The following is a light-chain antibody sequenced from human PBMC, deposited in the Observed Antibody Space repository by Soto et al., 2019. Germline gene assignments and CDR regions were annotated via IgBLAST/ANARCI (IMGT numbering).Light chain of an antibody. CDR1: SSDVGGGNL. Sequence: QSALTQPASVSGSPGQSITISCTGTSSDVGGGNLVSWYQQHPGKAPKLIIYEVTKWPSGVFNRFSGSKSGNTASLKIFGLQAEDEADYYCCSYAGSYTWVFGGGTKLTVL. CDR2: EVT. CDR3: CSYAGSYTWV. J-gene: IGLJ3*02. V-gene: IGLV2-23*02.